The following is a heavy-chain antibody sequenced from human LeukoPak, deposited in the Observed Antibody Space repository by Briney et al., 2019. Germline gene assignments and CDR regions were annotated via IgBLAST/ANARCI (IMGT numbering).Heavy chain of an antibody. J-gene: IGHJ4*02. D-gene: IGHD3-9*01. V-gene: IGHV3-23*01. CDR1: GFTFSSYA. CDR3: AKADPLRYFDWLFAPYY. CDR2: ISGSGGIT. Sequence: GGSLRLSCAASGFTFSSYAMSWVRQAPGRGLEWVSTISGSGGITYYADSVKGRFTISRDNSKNTLYLQMNSLRAEDTAVYYCAKADPLRYFDWLFAPYYWGLGTLVTVSS.